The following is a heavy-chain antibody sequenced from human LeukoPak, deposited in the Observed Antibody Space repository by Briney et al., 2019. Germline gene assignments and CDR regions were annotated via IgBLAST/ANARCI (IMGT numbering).Heavy chain of an antibody. V-gene: IGHV3-30*03. CDR3: ARDPLGYDILTGYTPRYFDY. D-gene: IGHD3-9*01. CDR1: GFTFSSYG. CDR2: ISYDGSNK. Sequence: GRSLRLSCAASGFTFSSYGMHWVRQAPGKGLEWVAVISYDGSNKYYADSVKGRFTISRDNSKNTLYLQMNSLRAEDTAVYYCARDPLGYDILTGYTPRYFDYWGQGTLVTVSS. J-gene: IGHJ4*02.